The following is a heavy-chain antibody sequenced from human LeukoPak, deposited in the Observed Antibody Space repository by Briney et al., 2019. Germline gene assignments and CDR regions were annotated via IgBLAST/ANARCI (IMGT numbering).Heavy chain of an antibody. CDR3: ARDKGGMVPFDH. CDR2: INQGGET. D-gene: IGHD3-10*01. V-gene: IGHV3-7*01. Sequence: PGGSLRLSCEASGFTFGTFWMSWVRQAPGEGLEWVANINQGGETDYVDSVEGRFTIARDDSKNLLYLQMNSLRPEDTAMYFCARDKGGMVPFDHWGQGTLVTVSS. CDR1: GFTFGTFW. J-gene: IGHJ4*02.